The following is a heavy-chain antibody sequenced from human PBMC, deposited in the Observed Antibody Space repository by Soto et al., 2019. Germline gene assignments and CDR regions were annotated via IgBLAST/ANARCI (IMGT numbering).Heavy chain of an antibody. V-gene: IGHV3-9*01. D-gene: IGHD6-13*01. Sequence: PGGSLRLSGAASGSTFDAYARHWVRQVPGKGREWVSGIIWNSGSIGTGASVKGRFAISRATAKTSLHLKMNSRSAEATAFYYCVKDECINWYSGHFRHWGQGTMVTVYS. J-gene: IGHJ1*01. CDR3: VKDECINWYSGHFRH. CDR2: IIWNSGSI. CDR1: GSTFDAYA.